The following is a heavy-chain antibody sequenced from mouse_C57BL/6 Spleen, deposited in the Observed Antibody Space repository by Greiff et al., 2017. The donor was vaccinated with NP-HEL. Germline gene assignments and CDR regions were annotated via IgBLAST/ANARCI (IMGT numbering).Heavy chain of an antibody. CDR3: ARDTYGNYRRYYFDY. CDR2: IDPSDSET. V-gene: IGHV1-52*01. Sequence: QVQLQQPGAELVRPGSSVKLSCKASGYTFTSYWMHWVKQRPIQGLEWIGNIDPSDSETHYNQKFKDKATLTVDKSSSTAYMQLSSLTSEDSADYYCARDTYGNYRRYYFDYWGQGTTLTVSS. CDR1: GYTFTSYW. D-gene: IGHD2-1*01. J-gene: IGHJ2*01.